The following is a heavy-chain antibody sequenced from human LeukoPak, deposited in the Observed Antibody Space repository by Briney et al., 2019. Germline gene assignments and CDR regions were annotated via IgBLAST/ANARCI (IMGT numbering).Heavy chain of an antibody. V-gene: IGHV3-23*01. D-gene: IGHD3-22*01. CDR2: ITASGGST. CDR1: GFTFSTYA. J-gene: IGHJ3*02. CDR3: ASGEYYYDSSGPTDAFDI. Sequence: PGGSLRLSCAASGFTFSTYAMNWVRQAPGKGLEWVSTITASGGSTYYADSVKGRFTISRDNSKNTLYLQMNSLRAEDTAVYYCASGEYYYDSSGPTDAFDIWGQGTMVTVSS.